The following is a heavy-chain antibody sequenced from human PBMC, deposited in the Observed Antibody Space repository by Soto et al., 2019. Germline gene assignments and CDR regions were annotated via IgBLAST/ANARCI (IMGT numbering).Heavy chain of an antibody. V-gene: IGHV3-21*01. CDR1: GFTFSSYS. CDR2: ISSSSSYI. J-gene: IGHJ4*02. D-gene: IGHD3-3*01. Sequence: PGGSLRLSCAASGFTFSSYSMNWVRQAPGKGLEWVSSISSSSSYIYYADSVKGRFTISRDNAKNSLYLQMNSLRAEDTAVYYCAREDRYYDFWSGYSNFDYWGQGTRVTVSS. CDR3: AREDRYYDFWSGYSNFDY.